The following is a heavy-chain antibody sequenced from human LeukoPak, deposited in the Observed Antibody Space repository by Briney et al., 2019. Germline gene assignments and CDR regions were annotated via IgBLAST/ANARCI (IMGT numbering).Heavy chain of an antibody. CDR2: IIPILGIA. Sequence: SVKVSCKASGGTFSSYAISWVRQAPGQGLEWMGRIIPILGIANYAQKLQGRVTMTTDTSTSTAYMELRSLRSDDTAVYYCARDLDYYYGMDVWGQGTTVTVSS. V-gene: IGHV1-69*04. CDR1: GGTFSSYA. CDR3: ARDLDYYYGMDV. J-gene: IGHJ6*02.